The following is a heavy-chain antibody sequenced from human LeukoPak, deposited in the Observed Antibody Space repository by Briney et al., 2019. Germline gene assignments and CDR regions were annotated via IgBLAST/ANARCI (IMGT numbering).Heavy chain of an antibody. CDR3: ARPRRDGYPYYFNY. CDR1: GYTFSNYW. Sequence: GESLKISCKGSGYTFSNYWIAWVRQLPGKGLEWMGIIYPGDSDTRYSPSFEGQVTISADKSISTAFLQWSSLKASDSAMYYCARPRRDGYPYYFNYWGQGTLVTVSS. D-gene: IGHD5-24*01. J-gene: IGHJ4*02. V-gene: IGHV5-51*01. CDR2: IYPGDSDT.